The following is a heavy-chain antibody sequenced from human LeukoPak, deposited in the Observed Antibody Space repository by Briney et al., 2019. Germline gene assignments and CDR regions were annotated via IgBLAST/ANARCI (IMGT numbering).Heavy chain of an antibody. CDR3: ARHPHYSDSSGYYSFLHY. Sequence: PGGSLRLSCAASGFTFSSYGMHWVRQAPGKGLEWVTAILYDGSKKFYADSVKGRFTISRDNSKNTVYLQMNSLRAEDAAVYYCARHPHYSDSSGYYSFLHYWGQGTLVTVSS. V-gene: IGHV3-33*01. CDR2: ILYDGSKK. J-gene: IGHJ4*02. D-gene: IGHD3-22*01. CDR1: GFTFSSYG.